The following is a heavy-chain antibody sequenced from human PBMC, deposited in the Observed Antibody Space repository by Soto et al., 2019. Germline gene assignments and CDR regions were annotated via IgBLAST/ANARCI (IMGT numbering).Heavy chain of an antibody. D-gene: IGHD3-22*01. J-gene: IGHJ1*01. CDR1: GFTFSSYW. V-gene: IGHV3-74*01. CDR3: ARVPNYYDG. Sequence: PXGSLILSCSASGFTFSSYWMHWVRQAPGKGLVWVSRINSDGSSTSYADSVKGRFTISRDNAKNTLYLQMNSLRAEDTAVYYCARVPNYYDGWGQGNLVTVSS. CDR2: INSDGSST.